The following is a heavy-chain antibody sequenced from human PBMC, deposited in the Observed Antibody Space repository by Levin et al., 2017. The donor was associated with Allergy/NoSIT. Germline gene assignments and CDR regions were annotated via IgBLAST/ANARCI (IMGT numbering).Heavy chain of an antibody. J-gene: IGHJ5*02. CDR3: ARASLTTGGNWFDP. D-gene: IGHD4-17*01. CDR2: IYYSGST. V-gene: IGHV4-30-4*01. CDR1: GGSISSGDYY. Sequence: PSETLSLTCTVSGGSISSGDYYWSWIRQPPGKGLEWIGYIYYSGSTYYNPSLKSRVTISVDTSKNQFSLKLSSVTAADTAVYYCARASLTTGGNWFDPWGQGTLVTVSS.